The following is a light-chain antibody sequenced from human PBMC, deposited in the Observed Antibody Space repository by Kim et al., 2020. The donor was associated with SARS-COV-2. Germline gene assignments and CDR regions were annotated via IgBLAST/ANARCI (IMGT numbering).Light chain of an antibody. CDR2: GAS. CDR3: QQYASSPLT. CDR1: QTVSSSY. Sequence: PGERATLSCRASQTVSSSYLAWYQQKPGQAPRLVIYGASSRATGIPDRFSGSGSETDFTLTISRLEPEDFAVYYCQQYASSPLTFGGGTKVDIK. V-gene: IGKV3-20*01. J-gene: IGKJ4*01.